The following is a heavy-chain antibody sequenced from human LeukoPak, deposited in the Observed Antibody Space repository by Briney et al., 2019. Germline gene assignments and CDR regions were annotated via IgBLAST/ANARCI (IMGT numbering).Heavy chain of an antibody. CDR1: GFTFSSYA. CDR2: ISGSGGST. D-gene: IGHD1-26*01. Sequence: GGSLRLSCAASGFTFSSYAMSWVRQAPGKGLEWVSAISGSGGSTYYADSVKGRFTTSRDTYKNTLYLQMNSLRAEDTAVYYCARVGATGAAFDIWGQGTMVTVSS. V-gene: IGHV3-23*01. J-gene: IGHJ3*02. CDR3: ARVGATGAAFDI.